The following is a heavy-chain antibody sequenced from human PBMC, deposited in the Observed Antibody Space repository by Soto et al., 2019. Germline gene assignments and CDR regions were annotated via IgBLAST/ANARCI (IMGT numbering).Heavy chain of an antibody. V-gene: IGHV2-5*02. J-gene: IGHJ3*01. D-gene: IGHD2-2*01. CDR3: AHTIVVVPTAHDAFDV. Sequence: QITLKESGPPLVNPTQTLMLTCTFSGFSLSSIGVGVGWIRQPPGKALEWLGILYWDDDKHYSPSLKSRISIAKDTSKDQVVLTLTNMDPVDTATYYCAHTIVVVPTAHDAFDVWGQGTMVTVSS. CDR1: GFSLSSIGVG. CDR2: LYWDDDK.